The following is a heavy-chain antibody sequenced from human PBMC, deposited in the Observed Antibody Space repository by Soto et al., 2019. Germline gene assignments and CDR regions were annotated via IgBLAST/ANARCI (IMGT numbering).Heavy chain of an antibody. CDR2: INHSGST. Sequence: NPSETLSLTCAVYGGSFSGYYWSWIRQPPGKGLEWIGEINHSGSTNYNPSLKSRVTISVDTSKNQFSLKLSSVTAADTAVYYCARPVMVRGGFDYWGQGTLVTVSP. CDR1: GGSFSGYY. D-gene: IGHD3-10*01. V-gene: IGHV4-34*01. J-gene: IGHJ4*02. CDR3: ARPVMVRGGFDY.